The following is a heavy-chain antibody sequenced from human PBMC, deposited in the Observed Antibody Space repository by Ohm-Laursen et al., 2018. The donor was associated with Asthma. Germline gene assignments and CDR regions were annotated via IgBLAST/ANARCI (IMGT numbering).Heavy chain of an antibody. Sequence: GSSVKVSCKVSGGTFSSYAISWVRQATGQGLEWMGWMNPNSGNTGYAQKFQGRVTMTRNTSISTAYMELSSLSSEDTAVYYCARDLAGTRRGGWFDPWGQGTLVTVSS. V-gene: IGHV1-8*02. CDR2: MNPNSGNT. CDR1: GGTFSSYA. D-gene: IGHD1-7*01. CDR3: ARDLAGTRRGGWFDP. J-gene: IGHJ5*02.